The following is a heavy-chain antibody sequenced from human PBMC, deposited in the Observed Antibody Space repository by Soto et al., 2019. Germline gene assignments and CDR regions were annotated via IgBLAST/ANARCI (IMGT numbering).Heavy chain of an antibody. V-gene: IGHV3-23*01. D-gene: IGHD1-26*01. CDR1: GFTFDNYA. Sequence: PGGSLRLSCAASGFTFDNYAMTWVRQGPGKGLEWVSSISGSGGSTYFADSVKGRFTISRDNSKNTLYLQMNSLRAEDTALYYCAKGPQSIVGGPGRHWYFDLWGRGTLVTVSS. CDR3: AKGPQSIVGGPGRHWYFDL. J-gene: IGHJ2*01. CDR2: ISGSGGST.